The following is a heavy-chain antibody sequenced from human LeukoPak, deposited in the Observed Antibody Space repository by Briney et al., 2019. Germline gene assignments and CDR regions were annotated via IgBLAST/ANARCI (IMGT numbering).Heavy chain of an antibody. CDR2: IKQDGSEK. CDR3: ARPQSIAARPYYYYYGMDV. CDR1: GFTFSSYW. J-gene: IGHJ6*02. V-gene: IGHV3-7*01. Sequence: GGSLRLSCAASGFTFSSYWMSWVRQAPGKGLEWVASIKQDGSEKYYVDSVKGRFTISRDNAKNSLYLQMNSLIAEDTAVYYCARPQSIAARPYYYYYGMDVWGQATTVTVSS. D-gene: IGHD6-6*01.